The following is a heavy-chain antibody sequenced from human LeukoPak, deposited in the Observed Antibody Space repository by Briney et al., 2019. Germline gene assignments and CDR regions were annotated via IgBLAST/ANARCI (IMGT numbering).Heavy chain of an antibody. J-gene: IGHJ2*01. D-gene: IGHD4-23*01. CDR3: ARHYYGGNPGSYWYFDF. CDR2: IFYSGNT. V-gene: IGHV4-39*01. Sequence: SETLSLTCTVSGGSIINNIYYWGWIRQPPGKGLEWIGSIFYSGNTYYNPSLKSRVTMSVDTSQNQFSLKLTSVTAADTAVYYCARHYYGGNPGSYWYFDFWGRGTLVTVSS. CDR1: GGSIINNIYY.